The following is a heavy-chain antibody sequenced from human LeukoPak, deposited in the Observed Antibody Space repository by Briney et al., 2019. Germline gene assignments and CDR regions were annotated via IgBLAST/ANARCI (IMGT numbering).Heavy chain of an antibody. Sequence: SETLSLTCTVSGGSISSDSWSWIRQPPGKGLEWIGYIYYSGSTNYNPSLKRRVTISVDTTKNQFSLELSSVTAADTAVYYCARVRVAAAGIDYWGQGTLVTVSS. J-gene: IGHJ4*02. D-gene: IGHD6-13*01. V-gene: IGHV4-59*01. CDR2: IYYSGST. CDR1: GGSISSDS. CDR3: ARVRVAAAGIDY.